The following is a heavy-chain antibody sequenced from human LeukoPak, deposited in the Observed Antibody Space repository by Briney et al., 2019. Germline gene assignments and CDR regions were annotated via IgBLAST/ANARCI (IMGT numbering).Heavy chain of an antibody. CDR1: GYTFTGYY. V-gene: IGHV1-2*02. CDR2: INPNSGGT. D-gene: IGHD6-19*01. CDR3: AREAKSSGWRREYYFDY. Sequence: ASVKVSCKASGYTFTGYYMHWVRQAPGQGLEWMGWINPNSGGTNYAQKFQGRVTMTRDTSISTAYMELSRLRSDDTAVYYCAREAKSSGWRREYYFDYWGQGTLVTVSS. J-gene: IGHJ4*02.